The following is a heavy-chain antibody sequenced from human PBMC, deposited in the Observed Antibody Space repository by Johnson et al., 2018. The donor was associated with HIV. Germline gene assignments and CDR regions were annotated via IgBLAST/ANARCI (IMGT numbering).Heavy chain of an antibody. CDR1: GFTFDDYA. V-gene: IGHV3-9*01. D-gene: IGHD6-6*01. CDR3: AKDTTFSSSHAFDI. J-gene: IGHJ3*02. Sequence: VQLVESGGGLVQPGRSLRLSCAASGFTFDDYAMHLVRQAPGKGLEWVSGISWNSGSIGYADSVKGRFTISRDNAKNSLYLQMNSLRAEDTALYYCAKDTTFSSSHAFDIWGQGTMVTVSS. CDR2: ISWNSGSI.